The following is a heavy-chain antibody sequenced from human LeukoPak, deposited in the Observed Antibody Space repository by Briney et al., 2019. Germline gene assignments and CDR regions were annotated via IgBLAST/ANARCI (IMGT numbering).Heavy chain of an antibody. J-gene: IGHJ6*02. V-gene: IGHV1-18*01. CDR1: GYTFTSYG. CDR3: AREPVVLATRTYYYYYGMDV. D-gene: IGHD2-2*01. Sequence: ASVKVSCKASGYTFTSYGISWVRQAPGQGLEWMGWISAYNGNTNYAQKLQGRVTMTTDTSTSTAYMELRSLRSDDTAVYYCAREPVVLATRTYYYYYGMDVWGQGTTVTVSS. CDR2: ISAYNGNT.